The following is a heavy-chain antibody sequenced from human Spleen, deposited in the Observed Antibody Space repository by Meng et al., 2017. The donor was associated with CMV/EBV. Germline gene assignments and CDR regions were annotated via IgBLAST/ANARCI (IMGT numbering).Heavy chain of an antibody. CDR3: ARGPVVAAAIHINQGLDS. CDR2: IRPVFNTP. D-gene: IGHD2-2*02. J-gene: IGHJ4*02. CDR1: FRTYT. V-gene: IGHV1-69*05. Sequence: FRTYTIPWVRQAPGQGLEWMGGIRPVFNTPNYAQEFQGRVTITTDASTSTAYMELSSLRSDDTAVYYCARGPVVAAAIHINQGLDSWGQGTLVTVSS.